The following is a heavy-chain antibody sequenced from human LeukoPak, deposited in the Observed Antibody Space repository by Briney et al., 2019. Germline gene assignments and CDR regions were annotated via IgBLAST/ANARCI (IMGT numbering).Heavy chain of an antibody. Sequence: ASVKVSCKPFGDTFSRYGISWVRQAPGQGLEWVAWISAYNSNKNSAEKFQGRVTMTIDTSTSAAYMELRSLKSDDTAVYYCVRHIKPAGPWDGMDVWGQGTTVIVSS. D-gene: IGHD1-26*01. CDR2: ISAYNSNK. J-gene: IGHJ6*02. CDR1: GDTFSRYG. CDR3: VRHIKPAGPWDGMDV. V-gene: IGHV1-18*01.